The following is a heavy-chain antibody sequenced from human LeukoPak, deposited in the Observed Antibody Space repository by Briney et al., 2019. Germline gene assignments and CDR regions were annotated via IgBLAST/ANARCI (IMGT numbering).Heavy chain of an antibody. Sequence: PSETLSLTCAVYGGSFSGYYWSWIRQLPGKGLEWIGEINHSGSTNYNPSLKSRVTISVDTSKNQFSLKLSSVTAADTAVYYCARGVGLTQGGTFDYWGQGTLVTVSS. J-gene: IGHJ4*02. V-gene: IGHV4-34*01. CDR1: GGSFSGYY. CDR2: INHSGST. D-gene: IGHD1-26*01. CDR3: ARGVGLTQGGTFDY.